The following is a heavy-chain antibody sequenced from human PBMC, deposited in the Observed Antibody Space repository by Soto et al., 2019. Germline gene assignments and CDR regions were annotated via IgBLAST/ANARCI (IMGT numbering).Heavy chain of an antibody. CDR2: IKHYASET. Sequence: EGQLVESGGGLVQPGGSLRLSCAASGFTFSAYWMSWVRQAPGKGLERVANIKHYASETYYVDSVKGRFTISRDNANARSSLYLQMNSLRVEDTAVYYCARGSDFWSGDPALFDYWGQGTLVIVSS. D-gene: IGHD3-3*01. CDR3: ARGSDFWSGDPALFDY. V-gene: IGHV3-7*01. CDR1: GFTFSAYW. J-gene: IGHJ4*02.